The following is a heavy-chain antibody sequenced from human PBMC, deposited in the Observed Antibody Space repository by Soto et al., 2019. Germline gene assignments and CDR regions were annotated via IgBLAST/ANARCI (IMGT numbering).Heavy chain of an antibody. CDR1: GGTFSSYT. V-gene: IGHV1-69*02. Sequence: ASVKVSCKASGGTFSSYTISWVRQAPGQGLEWMGRIIPILGIANYAQKFQGRVTITADKSTSTAYMELSSLRSEDTAVYYCARGRLEQRRAYFDYWGQGTLVTVSS. CDR3: ARGRLEQRRAYFDY. D-gene: IGHD1-1*01. J-gene: IGHJ4*02. CDR2: IIPILGIA.